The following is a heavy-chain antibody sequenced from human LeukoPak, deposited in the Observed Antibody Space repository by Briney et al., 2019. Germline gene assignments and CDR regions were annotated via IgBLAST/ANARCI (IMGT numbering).Heavy chain of an antibody. CDR3: ARNANYYDSSGYYYDAFDI. V-gene: IGHV1-18*01. CDR1: GYTLTSYG. J-gene: IGHJ3*02. Sequence: GASVKVSCKASGYTLTSYGISWVRQAPGQGLEWMGWISAYNGNTNYAQKLQGRVTMTTDTSTSTAYMELRSLRSDDTAVYYCARNANYYDSSGYYYDAFDIWGQGTMVTVSS. CDR2: ISAYNGNT. D-gene: IGHD3-22*01.